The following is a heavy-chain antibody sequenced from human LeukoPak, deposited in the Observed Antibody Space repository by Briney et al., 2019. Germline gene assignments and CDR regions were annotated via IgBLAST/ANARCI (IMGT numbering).Heavy chain of an antibody. CDR3: ARGTPSSSGWLYYGMDV. V-gene: IGHV3-23*01. J-gene: IGHJ6*02. CDR1: GFTFSSYA. CDR2: ISGSGGST. Sequence: GGSLRLSCAASGFTFSSYAMSWVRQAPGKGLEWVSAISGSGGSTYYADSVKGRFTISGDNSKNTLYLQMNSLRAEDTAVYYCARGTPSSSGWLYYGMDVWGQGTTVTVSS. D-gene: IGHD6-19*01.